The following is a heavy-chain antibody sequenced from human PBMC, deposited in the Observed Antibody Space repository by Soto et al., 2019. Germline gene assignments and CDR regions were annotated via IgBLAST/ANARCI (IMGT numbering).Heavy chain of an antibody. CDR1: GGTFSSYT. J-gene: IGHJ6*02. V-gene: IGHV1-69*08. CDR2: IIPILGIA. D-gene: IGHD4-17*01. Sequence: QVQLVQSGAEVKKPGSSGKVSCKASGGTFSSYTISWVRQAPGQGLEWMGRIIPILGIANYAQKFQGRVKITADKSTSTAYMELSSLRSEDTAVYYCARERGTTVTTRDYYYGMDVWGQGTTVTVSS. CDR3: ARERGTTVTTRDYYYGMDV.